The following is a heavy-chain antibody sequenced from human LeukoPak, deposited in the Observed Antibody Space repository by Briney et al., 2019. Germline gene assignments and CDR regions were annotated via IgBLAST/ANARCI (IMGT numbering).Heavy chain of an antibody. CDR2: INWNGGST. D-gene: IGHD3-10*01. CDR3: AKDTAPYYSIFDY. Sequence: GGSLRLSCAASGFTFDDYGMSWVRQAPGKGLEWVSGINWNGGSTGYADSVKGRFTISRDNSKNTLFLQMNSLRPEDTAVYYCAKDTAPYYSIFDYWGQGTLVTVSS. V-gene: IGHV3-20*04. CDR1: GFTFDDYG. J-gene: IGHJ4*02.